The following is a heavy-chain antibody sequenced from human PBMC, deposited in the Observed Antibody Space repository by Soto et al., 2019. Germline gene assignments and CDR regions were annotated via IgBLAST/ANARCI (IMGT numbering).Heavy chain of an antibody. CDR2: ISGKGGST. J-gene: IGHJ3*02. V-gene: IGHV3-23*01. CDR3: AKAGSSSPDAFDI. D-gene: IGHD6-13*01. CDR1: GFTFSSYA. Sequence: GGSLRLSCAASGFTFSSYAMSWVRQAPGKELEWVSAISGKGGSTYYADSVKCWFTISSDNSKNTLYLQMNSLRAEYTAVYYCAKAGSSSPDAFDIWGQGTMVTVSS.